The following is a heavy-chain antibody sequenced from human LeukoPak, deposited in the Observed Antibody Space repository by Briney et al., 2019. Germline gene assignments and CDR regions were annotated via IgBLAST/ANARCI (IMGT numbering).Heavy chain of an antibody. J-gene: IGHJ5*02. CDR3: ARGNSGWFGDNWFDP. CDR2: VVYGETTT. D-gene: IGHD6-13*01. V-gene: IGHV3-23*01. Sequence: PGGSLRLSCAGSGFIFSNYVLSWVRQAPGKGLEWVSSVVYGETTTYYTSSVKGRFIISRDNPKDTLYLQMNSLRAEDTALYYCARGNSGWFGDNWFDPWGQGTLVTVSS. CDR1: GFIFSNYV.